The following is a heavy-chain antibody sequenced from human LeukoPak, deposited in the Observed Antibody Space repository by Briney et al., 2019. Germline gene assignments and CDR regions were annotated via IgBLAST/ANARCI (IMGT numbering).Heavy chain of an antibody. Sequence: GGSLRLSCAASGFTFSSYWMSWVRRAPGKGLEWVANIKQDGSEKYYVDSVKGRFTISRDNAKNSLYLQMNSLRAEDTAVYHCARVPGYCGGDCYFDYWGQGTLVTVSS. D-gene: IGHD2-21*02. J-gene: IGHJ4*02. CDR1: GFTFSSYW. CDR2: IKQDGSEK. CDR3: ARVPGYCGGDCYFDY. V-gene: IGHV3-7*01.